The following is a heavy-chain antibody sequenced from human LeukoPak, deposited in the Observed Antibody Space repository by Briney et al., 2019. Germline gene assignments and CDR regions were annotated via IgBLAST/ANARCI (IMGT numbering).Heavy chain of an antibody. CDR2: IKQDGGEK. J-gene: IGHJ6*02. D-gene: IGHD2-2*01. CDR3: ARVLAVPAAFYFYYGLDV. V-gene: IGHV3-7*04. CDR1: GFTFSSYW. Sequence: GGSLRLSCAASGFTFSSYWMSWVRQSPGKGLEWVAIIKQDGGEKYYGDSVKGRFAISRDNAKNSLYLQMNSLRAEDTAVYFCARVLAVPAAFYFYYGLDVWGQGTTVTVSS.